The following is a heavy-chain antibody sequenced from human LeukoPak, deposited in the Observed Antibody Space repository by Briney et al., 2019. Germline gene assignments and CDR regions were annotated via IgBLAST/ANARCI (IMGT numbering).Heavy chain of an antibody. J-gene: IGHJ3*02. D-gene: IGHD3-9*01. Sequence: PSETLSLTCTVSGGSISSYYWSWIRQPPGKGLEWIGYIFYSGSTNYNPSLKSRVTISIDTSKNQFSLKLRSVTAAGTAIYYCARQGYDILTGYIDAFDIWGQGTMVTVSS. CDR3: ARQGYDILTGYIDAFDI. CDR2: IFYSGST. CDR1: GGSISSYY. V-gene: IGHV4-59*08.